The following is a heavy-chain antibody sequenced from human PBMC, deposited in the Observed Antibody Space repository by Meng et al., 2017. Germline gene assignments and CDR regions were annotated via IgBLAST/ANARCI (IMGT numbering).Heavy chain of an antibody. Sequence: GLEHASGTLSLTCAVSGGSISRSNWWSWVRQPPGKGLEWIGEIYHSGSTNYNPSLKSRVTISVDKSKNQFSLKLSSVTAADTAVYYCARGTDYGDYYFDYWGQGTLVTVSS. J-gene: IGHJ4*02. CDR1: GGSISRSNW. CDR2: IYHSGST. D-gene: IGHD4-17*01. CDR3: ARGTDYGDYYFDY. V-gene: IGHV4-4*02.